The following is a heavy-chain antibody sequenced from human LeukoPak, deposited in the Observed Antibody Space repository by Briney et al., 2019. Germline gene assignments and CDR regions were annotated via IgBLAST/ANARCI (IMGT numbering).Heavy chain of an antibody. CDR3: ALGPNPCSGSYTTDY. V-gene: IGHV1-18*01. J-gene: IGHJ4*02. D-gene: IGHD1-26*01. Sequence: ASVKVSCKASGYTFTSYGIRWVRQAPGQGLEWMGWISAYNGNTNDAQKLQGRVTMTTDTSTITAYMELRSLRSDDTAVYYCALGPNPCSGSYTTDYWGQGTLVTVSS. CDR2: ISAYNGNT. CDR1: GYTFTSYG.